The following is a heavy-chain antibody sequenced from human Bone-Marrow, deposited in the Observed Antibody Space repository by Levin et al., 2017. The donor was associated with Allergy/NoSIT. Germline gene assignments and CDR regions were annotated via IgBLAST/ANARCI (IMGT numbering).Heavy chain of an antibody. V-gene: IGHV3-64*01. CDR2: ISSNGGST. CDR1: GFTFSSYA. CDR3: ARERCSSSSCYQSFDY. D-gene: IGHD2-2*01. J-gene: IGHJ4*02. Sequence: GESLKISCAASGFTFSSYAMHWVRQAPGKGLEYVSGISSNGGSTYCANSMKGRFTISRDNSKNTLYLQMGSLRAEDMGVYYCARERCSSSSCYQSFDYWGQGTLVTVSS.